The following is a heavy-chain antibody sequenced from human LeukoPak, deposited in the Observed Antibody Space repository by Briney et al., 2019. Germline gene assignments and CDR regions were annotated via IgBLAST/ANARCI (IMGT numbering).Heavy chain of an antibody. V-gene: IGHV1-18*01. Sequence: ASVKVSCKASGYTFTSYGISWVRQAPGQGLEWMGWISAYNGNTNYAQKLQGRVTMTTDTSTSTAYMELSSLRSEDTAVYYCARRTAYCYDSSGQIRDYYYGMDVWGQGTTVTVSS. CDR2: ISAYNGNT. D-gene: IGHD3-22*01. J-gene: IGHJ6*02. CDR3: ARRTAYCYDSSGQIRDYYYGMDV. CDR1: GYTFTSYG.